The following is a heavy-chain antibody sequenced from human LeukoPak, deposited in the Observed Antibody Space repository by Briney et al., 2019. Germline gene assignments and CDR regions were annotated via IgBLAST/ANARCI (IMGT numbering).Heavy chain of an antibody. CDR1: GFTFSSYG. D-gene: IGHD1/OR15-1a*01. J-gene: IGHJ4*02. V-gene: IGHV3-30*18. CDR2: ISYDGSNK. CDR3: AKISWDGRGTFD. Sequence: GRSLRLSCAASGFTFSSYGMHWVRQAPGKGLEWVAVISYDGSNKYYADSVKGRFTISRDNSKNTLYLQMNSLRAEDTAVYYCAKISWDGRGTFDWGRGTLVTVSS.